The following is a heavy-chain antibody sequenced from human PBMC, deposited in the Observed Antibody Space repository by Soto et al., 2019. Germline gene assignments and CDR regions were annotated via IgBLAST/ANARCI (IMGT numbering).Heavy chain of an antibody. D-gene: IGHD2-15*01. J-gene: IGHJ4*02. V-gene: IGHV3-53*01. CDR1: GFSVRSSH. CDR3: ATAKLLLPWLFDY. CDR2: MYSGGDT. Sequence: PGGSLRLSCAASGFSVRSSHMSWVRQAPGKGLEWVSIMYSGGDTYYAVSVKGRFTISRDNSKNTVFLQMNSLRAEDTAVYYCATAKLLLPWLFDYWGQGTLVTVSS.